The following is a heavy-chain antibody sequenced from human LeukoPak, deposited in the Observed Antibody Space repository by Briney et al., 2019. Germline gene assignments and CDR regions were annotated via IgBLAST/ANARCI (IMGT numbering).Heavy chain of an antibody. Sequence: GGPLRPPCAASGFTFNSYTMNWVRRAPGKWLEWVSSISSRIDSTYYVDSVKGRFTFSRDYAKNSVYLQMNSLTAEDTAVYYCTRGLYQYDSSALGYWGQGTLVTVSS. D-gene: IGHD3-22*01. V-gene: IGHV3-21*01. CDR3: TRGLYQYDSSALGY. J-gene: IGHJ4*02. CDR1: GFTFNSYT. CDR2: ISSRIDST.